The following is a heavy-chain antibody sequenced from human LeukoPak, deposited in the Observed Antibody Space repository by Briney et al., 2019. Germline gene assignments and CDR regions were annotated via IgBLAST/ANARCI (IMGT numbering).Heavy chain of an antibody. CDR3: TRLLVRGSFDY. CDR1: GFTFSGSA. V-gene: IGHV3-73*01. CDR2: IRSKANSYAT. J-gene: IGHJ4*02. D-gene: IGHD3-10*01. Sequence: GGSLRLSCAAPGFTFSGSAMHWVRQASGKGLEWVGRIRSKANSYATAYAASVKGRFTISRDDSKNTAYLQMNSLKTEDTAVYYCTRLLVRGSFDYWGQGTLVTVSS.